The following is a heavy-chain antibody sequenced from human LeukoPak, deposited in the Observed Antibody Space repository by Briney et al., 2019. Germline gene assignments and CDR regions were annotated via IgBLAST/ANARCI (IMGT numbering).Heavy chain of an antibody. V-gene: IGHV3-23*01. J-gene: IGHJ1*01. D-gene: IGHD6-13*01. Sequence: PGGSLRLSCAASGFTLNTYAMSWVHQAPGKGLEWVSAISGRGDSTYYTDSVKGRFTISRDNSKNTLYLQMNSLRAEDTAVYYCAKDRVAATGIGELEHWGQGTLVTVSS. CDR3: AKDRVAATGIGELEH. CDR1: GFTLNTYA. CDR2: ISGRGDST.